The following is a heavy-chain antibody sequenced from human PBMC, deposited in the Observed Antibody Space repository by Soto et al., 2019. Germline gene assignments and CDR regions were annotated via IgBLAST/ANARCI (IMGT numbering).Heavy chain of an antibody. J-gene: IGHJ4*02. V-gene: IGHV1-46*01. CDR2: INPSGGST. D-gene: IGHD2-2*01. Sequence: GASVKVSCKASGYTFTSYYMHWVRQAPGQGLEWVGIINPSGGSTSYAQKFQGRVTMTRDTSTSTAYMELRSLRSDDTAMYFCAIYHLELFRFDYWGQGTLVTVSS. CDR3: AIYHLELFRFDY. CDR1: GYTFTSYY.